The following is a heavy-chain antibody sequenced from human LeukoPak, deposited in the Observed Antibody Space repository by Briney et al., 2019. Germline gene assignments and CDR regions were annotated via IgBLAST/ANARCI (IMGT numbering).Heavy chain of an antibody. Sequence: PGGSLRLSCAVSGFIGSDGYMNWVSQAPGKGLEWLSVIYRGGATYYADSVKGRFTISRDNSKNTLYLQMNSLRAEDTAVYYCAKTGEEAAALNYYYYMDVWGKGTTVTVSS. CDR1: GFIGSDGY. V-gene: IGHV3-53*01. CDR2: IYRGGAT. D-gene: IGHD6-13*01. CDR3: AKTGEEAAALNYYYYMDV. J-gene: IGHJ6*03.